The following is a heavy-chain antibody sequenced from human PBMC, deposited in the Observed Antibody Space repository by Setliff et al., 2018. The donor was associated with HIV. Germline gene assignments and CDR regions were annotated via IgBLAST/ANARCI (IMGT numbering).Heavy chain of an antibody. Sequence: PGGSLRLSCAASGFTVSSNYMTWVRQAPGKGLEWVAHIKQDGSEEYYVDSVKGRFTISRDNAKNSMYLQMNSLRAEDTALYYCARVYDTSGYSLSIPGYWGQGTLVTVSS. J-gene: IGHJ4*02. CDR1: GFTVSSNY. CDR2: IKQDGSEE. D-gene: IGHD3-22*01. CDR3: ARVYDTSGYSLSIPGY. V-gene: IGHV3-7*01.